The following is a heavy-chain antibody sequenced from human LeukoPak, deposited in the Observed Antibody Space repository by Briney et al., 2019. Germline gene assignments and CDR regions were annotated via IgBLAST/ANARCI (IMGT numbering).Heavy chain of an antibody. D-gene: IGHD1-26*01. CDR3: AKDWLGRGGSYYQARLDY. Sequence: GGSLRLSCAASGFTFDDYAMHWVRQAPGKGLEWVSGISWNSGSIGYADSVKGRFTISRDNAKNSLYLQMNSLRAEDTALYYCAKDWLGRGGSYYQARLDYWGQGTLVTVSS. CDR2: ISWNSGSI. CDR1: GFTFDDYA. J-gene: IGHJ4*02. V-gene: IGHV3-9*01.